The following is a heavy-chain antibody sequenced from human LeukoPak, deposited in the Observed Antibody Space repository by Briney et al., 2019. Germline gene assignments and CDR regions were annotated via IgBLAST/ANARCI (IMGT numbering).Heavy chain of an antibody. CDR3: ARPDCSGDCP. V-gene: IGHV5-51*01. J-gene: IGHJ5*02. Sequence: GESPQISCKGSGYRFTNYWIGWVRQMPGKGLEWMGIIYPGDSDTRYSPSFQGQVTLSADKSISTAYLQWSSLKASDTAMYYCARPDCSGDCPWGQGTLVTVSS. D-gene: IGHD2-21*02. CDR1: GYRFTNYW. CDR2: IYPGDSDT.